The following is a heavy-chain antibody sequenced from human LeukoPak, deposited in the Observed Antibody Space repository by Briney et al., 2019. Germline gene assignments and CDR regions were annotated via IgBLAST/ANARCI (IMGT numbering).Heavy chain of an antibody. V-gene: IGHV3-23*01. D-gene: IGHD4-4*01. J-gene: IGHJ5*02. CDR2: ISDSPGST. CDR1: GFTFSSYA. Sequence: GGSLRLSCAVSGFTFSSYAMSWVRQAPGKGLEWVSTISDSPGSTHCADSVKGRFTISRDNSKNTLYLQMNSLRAEDTAVYYCAKSFLVTTWNWFDPWGQGTLVTVSS. CDR3: AKSFLVTTWNWFDP.